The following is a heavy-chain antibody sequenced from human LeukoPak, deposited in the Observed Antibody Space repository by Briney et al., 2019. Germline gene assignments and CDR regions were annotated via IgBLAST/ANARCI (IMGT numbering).Heavy chain of an antibody. D-gene: IGHD2-2*01. V-gene: IGHV4-39*01. Sequence: SENLSLTCTVPGGFISNSNFYWGWIRQPPGKGLEWLGSINHSGSTYYNPSLKSRVTISVDTSKNQFSLKLSSVTAANTAVYYCARGAVVPAATHVYYYSHMDVWGKGTTVTVSS. CDR3: ARGAVVPAATHVYYYSHMDV. CDR2: INHSGST. CDR1: GGFISNSNFY. J-gene: IGHJ6*03.